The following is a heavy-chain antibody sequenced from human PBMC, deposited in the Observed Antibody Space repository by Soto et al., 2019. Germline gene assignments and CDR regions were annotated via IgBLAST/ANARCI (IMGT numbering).Heavy chain of an antibody. Sequence: EVQVLESGGGSVQPGGSLRLSCAASGFTFSNFAMSWVRHAPGKGLEWVSEITGSTGTTYYADSVRGRFIISRDNSQNTLHLQMNSLRPEDTAVYYCAKDTSSSPYYMDVGGKGTTGTVSS. D-gene: IGHD2-2*01. J-gene: IGHJ6*03. CDR3: AKDTSSSPYYMDV. CDR2: ITGSTGTT. CDR1: GFTFSNFA. V-gene: IGHV3-23*01.